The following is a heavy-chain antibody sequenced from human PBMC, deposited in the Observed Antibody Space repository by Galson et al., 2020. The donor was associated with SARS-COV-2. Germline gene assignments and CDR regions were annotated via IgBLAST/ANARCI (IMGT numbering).Heavy chain of an antibody. CDR2: ISNDGRIE. D-gene: IGHD1-26*01. CDR3: AKGWFDSGP. Sequence: SCAASGFTFSNFGMHWVRQAPGKGLEWVASISNDGRIEYSADSVKGRFIISRDNSDNTLYLQMNSLRPEDTAVYYCAKGWFDSGPWGQGTLVTVSA. J-gene: IGHJ5*02. V-gene: IGHV3-30*18. CDR1: GFTFSNFG.